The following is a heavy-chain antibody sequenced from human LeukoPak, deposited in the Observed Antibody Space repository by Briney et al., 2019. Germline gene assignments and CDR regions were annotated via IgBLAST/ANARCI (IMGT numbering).Heavy chain of an antibody. CDR1: GFTFSSYS. V-gene: IGHV3-7*01. J-gene: IGHJ4*02. CDR2: IKQDGSEK. D-gene: IGHD6-13*01. CDR3: ARVGTQYSSSWYREDD. Sequence: GGSLRLSCAASGFTFSSYSMNWVRQAPGKGLEWVANIKQDGSEKYYVDSVKGRFTISRDNAKNSLYLQMNSLRAEDTAVYYCARVGTQYSSSWYREDDWGQGTLVTVSS.